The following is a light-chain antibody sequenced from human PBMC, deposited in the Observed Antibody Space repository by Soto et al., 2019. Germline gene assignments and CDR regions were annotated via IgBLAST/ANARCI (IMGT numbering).Light chain of an antibody. J-gene: IGKJ1*01. CDR1: QRITSSF. CDR2: GAS. CDR3: QHHGSSLTWT. Sequence: DIVLTQSPGTLSLSPGETATLSCRASQRITSSFLTWYQQRPGQAPRLLIYGASNRATGIPDRFSGGGSGTDFTLTISRLEPEDFEVFYCQHHGSSLTWTFGQGTKVEIK. V-gene: IGKV3-20*01.